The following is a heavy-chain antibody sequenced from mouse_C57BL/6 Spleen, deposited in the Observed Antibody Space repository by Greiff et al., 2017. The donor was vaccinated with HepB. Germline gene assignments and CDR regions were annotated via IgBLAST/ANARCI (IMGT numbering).Heavy chain of an antibody. D-gene: IGHD2-5*01. CDR1: GFTFSSYA. V-gene: IGHV5-9-1*02. Sequence: EVKLVESGEGLVKPGGSLKLSCAASGFTFSSYAMSWVRQTPEKRLEWVAYISSGGDYIYYADTVKGRFTISRDNARNTLYLQMSSLKSEDTAMYYCTRAGYSNYRYAMDYGGQGTSVTVSS. CDR2: ISSGGDYI. CDR3: TRAGYSNYRYAMDY. J-gene: IGHJ4*01.